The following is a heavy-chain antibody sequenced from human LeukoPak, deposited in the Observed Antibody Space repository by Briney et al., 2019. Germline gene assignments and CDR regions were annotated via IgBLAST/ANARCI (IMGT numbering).Heavy chain of an antibody. CDR3: AKDSEGGSYQITLRRGYYYYGMDV. V-gene: IGHV3-23*01. J-gene: IGHJ6*02. CDR2: ISGSGGST. CDR1: GFTFSSYA. Sequence: GGSLRLSCAAFGFTFSSYAMSWVRQAPGKGLEWVSAISGSGGSTYYADSVKGRFTISRDNSKNTLYLQMNSLRAEDTAVYYCAKDSEGGSYQITLRRGYYYYGMDVWGQGTTVTVSS. D-gene: IGHD1-26*01.